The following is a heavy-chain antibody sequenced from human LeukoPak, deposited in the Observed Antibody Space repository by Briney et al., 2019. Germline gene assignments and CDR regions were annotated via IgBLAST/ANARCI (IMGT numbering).Heavy chain of an antibody. Sequence: GGSLRLSCAASGFTFSSYGMHWVRQAPGKGLEWVAVIWYDGSNKYYADSVKGRFTISRDNSKNTLYLQMNSLRAEDTAVYCCARDSSSWFDPWGQGTLVTVSS. V-gene: IGHV3-33*01. CDR3: ARDSSSWFDP. CDR2: IWYDGSNK. CDR1: GFTFSSYG. J-gene: IGHJ5*02.